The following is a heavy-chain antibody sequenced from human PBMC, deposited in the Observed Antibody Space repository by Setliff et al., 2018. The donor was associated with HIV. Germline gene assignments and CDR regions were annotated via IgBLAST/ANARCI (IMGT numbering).Heavy chain of an antibody. CDR3: APWRKVAAPGVWFSANDY. J-gene: IGHJ4*02. CDR1: GYTLTEFS. Sequence: ASVKVSCKASGYTLTEFSMHWVRQAPGKGREWMGGFDPEEGETMYAQKFQGRVTVTEDTSSDTAYMELSSLRSEDTAVYYCAPWRKVAAPGVWFSANDYWGQGTLVTVSS. V-gene: IGHV1-24*01. D-gene: IGHD2-15*01. CDR2: FDPEEGET.